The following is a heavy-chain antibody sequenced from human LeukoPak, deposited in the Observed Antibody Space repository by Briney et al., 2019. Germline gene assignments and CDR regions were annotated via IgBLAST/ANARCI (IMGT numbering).Heavy chain of an antibody. CDR3: ARDPLPETAMAINWFDP. Sequence: ASVKVSCKASGGTFSSYAISWVRQAPGQGLEWMGGIIPIFGTANYAQKFQGRVTITADESTSTAYMELSSLRSEDTAVYYCARDPLPETAMAINWFDPWGQGTLVTVSS. CDR2: IIPIFGTA. CDR1: GGTFSSYA. J-gene: IGHJ5*02. D-gene: IGHD5-18*01. V-gene: IGHV1-69*01.